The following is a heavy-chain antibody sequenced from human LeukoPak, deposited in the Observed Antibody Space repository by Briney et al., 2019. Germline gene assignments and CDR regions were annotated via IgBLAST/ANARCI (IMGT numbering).Heavy chain of an antibody. CDR1: GFTFDDYA. CDR3: ASRRDYYDSSGLDY. V-gene: IGHV3-9*01. CDR2: ISWNSGSI. D-gene: IGHD3-22*01. Sequence: GGSLRLSCAASGFTFDDYAMHWVRQAPGKGLEWVSGISWNSGSIGYADSVKGRFTISRDNAKNTLYLQMNSLRAEDTAVYYCASRRDYYDSSGLDYWGQGTLVTVSS. J-gene: IGHJ4*02.